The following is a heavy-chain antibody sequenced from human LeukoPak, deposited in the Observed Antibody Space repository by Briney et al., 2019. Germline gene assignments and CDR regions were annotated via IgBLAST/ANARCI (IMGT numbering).Heavy chain of an antibody. CDR2: ISSSSSTI. D-gene: IGHD3-3*01. V-gene: IGHV3-48*01. J-gene: IGHJ5*02. CDR3: ARDNIPDFWSRSFDP. CDR1: GFTFSSYS. Sequence: PGGSLRLSCAASGFTFSSYSMNWVRQAPGKGLEWVSYISSSSSTIYYADSVKGRFTISRDNAKNSLYLQMNSLRAEDTAVYYCARDNIPDFWSRSFDPWGQGTLVTVSS.